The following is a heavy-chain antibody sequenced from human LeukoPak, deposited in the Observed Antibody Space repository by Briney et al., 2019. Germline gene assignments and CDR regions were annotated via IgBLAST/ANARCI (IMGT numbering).Heavy chain of an antibody. D-gene: IGHD2-2*01. V-gene: IGHV3-53*05. CDR2: IYSGGST. CDR3: ARSPTSWYFDY. Sequence: GGSLRLSCAASGFTVSSNYMSWVRQAPGKGLEWVSVIYSGGSTFYADSVKGRFTISRDNSKNTLYLQMNSLRPEDTPVYYCARSPTSWYFDYWGQGTLVTVSS. CDR1: GFTVSSNY. J-gene: IGHJ4*02.